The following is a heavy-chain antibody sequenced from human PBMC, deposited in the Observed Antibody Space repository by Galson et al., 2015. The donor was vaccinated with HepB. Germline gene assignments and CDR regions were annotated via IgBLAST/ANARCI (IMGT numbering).Heavy chain of an antibody. CDR2: IYSGGST. J-gene: IGHJ6*02. CDR3: ASSKVRFLGWFGAGGMDV. D-gene: IGHD3-3*01. Sequence: SLRLSCAASGFTVSSNYMSWVRQAPGKGLEWVSVIYSGGSTYYADSVKGRFTISRDNSKNTLYLQMNSLRAEDTAVYYCASSKVRFLGWFGAGGMDVWGQGTTVTVSS. V-gene: IGHV3-53*01. CDR1: GFTVSSNY.